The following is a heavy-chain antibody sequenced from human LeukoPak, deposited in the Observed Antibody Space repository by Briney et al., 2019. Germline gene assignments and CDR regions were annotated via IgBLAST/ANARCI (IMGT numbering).Heavy chain of an antibody. D-gene: IGHD6-19*01. CDR3: ARTYCSGWDYYYYMDV. CDR2: MNPNSGNT. Sequence: GASVKVSCKASGYTFTSYDINWVRQATGQGLEWMGWMNPNSGNTGYAQKFQGRVTITRNTSISTAYMELSSLRSEDTAVYYCARTYCSGWDYYYYMDVWGKGTTVTVSS. J-gene: IGHJ6*03. V-gene: IGHV1-8*03. CDR1: GYTFTSYD.